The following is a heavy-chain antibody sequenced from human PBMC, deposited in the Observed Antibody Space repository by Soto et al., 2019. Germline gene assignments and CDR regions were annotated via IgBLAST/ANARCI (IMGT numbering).Heavy chain of an antibody. J-gene: IGHJ4*02. V-gene: IGHV1-18*01. CDR2: ISAYNGNT. Sequence: ASVKVSRKASGYTYTSYGISWVRQAPGQGLEWMGWISAYNGNTNYAQKLQGRVTMTTDTSTSTAYMELRSLRSDDTAVYYCARDRDYIWGSYRPDIDYWGQGTLVTVSS. D-gene: IGHD3-16*02. CDR3: ARDRDYIWGSYRPDIDY. CDR1: GYTYTSYG.